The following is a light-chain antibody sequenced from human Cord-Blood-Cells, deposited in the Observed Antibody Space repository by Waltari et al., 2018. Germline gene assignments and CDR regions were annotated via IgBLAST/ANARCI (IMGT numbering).Light chain of an antibody. V-gene: IGKV1-39*01. Sequence: DIQMTQSPSSLSASVGDRVTITCRASQSISSYLNWYQQKPGKAPKLLIYAASSLQSGVPSRFSVSGSGTDFTLTISSLQPEGFATYYCQQSYSTPPTFGQGTKVEIK. CDR3: QQSYSTPPT. J-gene: IGKJ1*01. CDR2: AAS. CDR1: QSISSY.